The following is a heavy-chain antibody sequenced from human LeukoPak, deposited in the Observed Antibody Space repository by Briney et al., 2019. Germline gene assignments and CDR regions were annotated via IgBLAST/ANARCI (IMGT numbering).Heavy chain of an antibody. CDR3: AVLTGPYLGYMDV. J-gene: IGHJ6*03. D-gene: IGHD1-14*01. CDR2: IYYSGTT. V-gene: IGHV4-39*01. Sequence: PSETLSLTCTVSGGSLSSSSYYWGWIRQPPGKGLEWIGSIYYSGTTYYNPSLKSRVTMSVDTSKNQFSLKLSSVTAADTAVYYCAVLTGPYLGYMDVWGKGTTVTVAS. CDR1: GGSLSSSSYY.